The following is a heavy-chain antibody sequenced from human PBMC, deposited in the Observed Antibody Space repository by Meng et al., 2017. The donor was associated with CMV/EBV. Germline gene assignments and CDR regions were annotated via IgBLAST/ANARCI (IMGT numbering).Heavy chain of an antibody. Sequence: SETLSLTCTVSGGSVSSGSYYWSWIRQPPGKGLEWIGYIYYSGSTNYNPSLKSRVTISVDTSKNQFSLKLSSVTAADTAVYYCAREAGMFDPWGQGTLVIVSS. J-gene: IGHJ5*02. CDR2: IYYSGST. D-gene: IGHD6-19*01. CDR3: AREAGMFDP. CDR1: GGSVSSGSYY. V-gene: IGHV4-61*01.